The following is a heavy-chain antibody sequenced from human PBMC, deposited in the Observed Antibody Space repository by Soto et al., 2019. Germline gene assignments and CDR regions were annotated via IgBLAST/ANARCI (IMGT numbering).Heavy chain of an antibody. CDR2: ISSSGSTI. CDR3: ARDPNGVTTWGYYYYYMDV. Sequence: GGSLRLSCAASGFTFSDYYMSWIRQAPGKGLEWVSYISSSGSTIYYADSVKGRFTISRDNAKNSLYLQMNSLRAEDTAVYYCARDPNGVTTWGYYYYYMDVWGKGTTVTVSS. J-gene: IGHJ6*03. D-gene: IGHD4-17*01. V-gene: IGHV3-11*01. CDR1: GFTFSDYY.